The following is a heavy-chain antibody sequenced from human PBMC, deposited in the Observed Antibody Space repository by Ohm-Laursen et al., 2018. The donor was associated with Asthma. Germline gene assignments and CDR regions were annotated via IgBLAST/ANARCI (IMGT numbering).Heavy chain of an antibody. V-gene: IGHV3-30*18. D-gene: IGHD1-26*01. J-gene: IGHJ4*02. CDR3: ANDDSGSYYGGESY. CDR1: GFTFSDYG. Sequence: SLRLSCAASGFTFSDYGMHWVRQAPGKGLEWVAVISYDGSKKYYEDSVKGRFTISRDNSKNTLYLQVNSLRPEDTAVYYCANDDSGSYYGGESYWGQGTLVTVSS. CDR2: ISYDGSKK.